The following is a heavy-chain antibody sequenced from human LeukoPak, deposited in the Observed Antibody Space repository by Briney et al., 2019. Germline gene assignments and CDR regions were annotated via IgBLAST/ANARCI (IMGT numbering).Heavy chain of an antibody. CDR2: ISYDGSNK. V-gene: IGHV3-30-3*01. Sequence: GGSLRLSCAASGFTFSSYAMHWVRQAPGKGLEWVAVISYDGSNKYYADSVKGRFTISRDNSKNTLYLQMNSLRAEDTAVYYCARVVDDFWSGYYTDYWGQGTLVTVSS. J-gene: IGHJ4*02. D-gene: IGHD3-3*01. CDR1: GFTFSSYA. CDR3: ARVVDDFWSGYYTDY.